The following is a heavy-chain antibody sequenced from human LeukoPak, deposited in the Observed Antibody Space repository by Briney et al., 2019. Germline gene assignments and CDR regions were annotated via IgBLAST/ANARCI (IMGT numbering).Heavy chain of an antibody. V-gene: IGHV4-39*01. CDR3: ARHPRRDGSADY. D-gene: IGHD5-24*01. CDR1: GGSISSSSYY. Sequence: SETLSLTCTVSGGSISSSSYYWGWIRQPPGKGLEWIGSIYYSGSTYYNPSLKSRVTISVDTSKNQFSLKLSSVTAADTAVYYCARHPRRDGSADYWGQGTLVTVSS. CDR2: IYYSGST. J-gene: IGHJ4*02.